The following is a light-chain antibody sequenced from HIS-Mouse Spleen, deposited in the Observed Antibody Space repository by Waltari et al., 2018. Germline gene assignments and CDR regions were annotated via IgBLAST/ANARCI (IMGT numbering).Light chain of an antibody. CDR2: EGS. J-gene: IGLJ3*02. V-gene: IGLV2-23*01. CDR3: CSYAGSSTWV. CDR1: SSDVGSYNL. Sequence: QSALTQPASVSGSPGQSITISCTGTSSDVGSYNLVSWYQQHPGKAPKLMIYEGSKRASGVSNRFSGSTSGNTASLTISGLQAEDEADYYCCSYAGSSTWVFGGGTKLTVL.